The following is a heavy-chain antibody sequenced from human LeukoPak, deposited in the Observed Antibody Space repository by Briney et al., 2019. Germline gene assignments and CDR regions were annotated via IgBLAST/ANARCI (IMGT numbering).Heavy chain of an antibody. CDR1: GGTFSSYA. Sequence: ASVKVSCKASGGTFSSYAISWVRQAPGQGLEWMGGIIPIFGTANYAQKFQGRVTITTDESTSTAYMELSSLRSEDTAVYYCARELSCSSTSCYRRGFDYWGQGTLVTVSS. D-gene: IGHD2-2*01. CDR3: ARELSCSSTSCYRRGFDY. V-gene: IGHV1-69*05. J-gene: IGHJ4*02. CDR2: IIPIFGTA.